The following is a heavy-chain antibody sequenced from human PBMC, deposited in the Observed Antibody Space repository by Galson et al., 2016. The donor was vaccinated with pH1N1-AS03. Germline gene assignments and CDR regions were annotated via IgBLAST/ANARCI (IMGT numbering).Heavy chain of an antibody. CDR2: VYYSGTP. D-gene: IGHD6-19*01. V-gene: IGHV4-61*01. CDR1: GSISSGNYF. J-gene: IGHJ4*02. Sequence: GSISSGNYFWSWIRQSPERGLEWIGCVYYSGTPTYNPSLKSQVTISVDTSKNQFSLKLSSVTAADTAVYFCARTGSNGWYYFDSWGQGALVTVSS. CDR3: ARTGSNGWYYFDS.